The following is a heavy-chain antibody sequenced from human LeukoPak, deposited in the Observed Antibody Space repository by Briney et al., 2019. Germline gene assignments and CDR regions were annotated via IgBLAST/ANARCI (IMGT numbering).Heavy chain of an antibody. V-gene: IGHV3-48*03. CDR2: ISTSGSTM. CDR1: GFTFSSYK. D-gene: IGHD3-9*01. CDR3: ARGKIRDFDSGNNY. J-gene: IGHJ4*02. Sequence: PGGSLRLSCTASGFTFSSYKMSWVRQAPGKGLEWISYISTSGSTMYYADSVKGRFTISRDNAKNSLYLQMNSLRVEDTAVYYCARGKIRDFDSGNNYWGQGTLVTVSS.